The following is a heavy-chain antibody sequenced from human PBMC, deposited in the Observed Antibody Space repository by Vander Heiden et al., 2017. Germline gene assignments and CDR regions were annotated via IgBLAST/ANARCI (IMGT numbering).Heavy chain of an antibody. CDR2: ISYDGSNK. D-gene: IGHD3-10*01. CDR1: GFTFSRYA. Sequence: QVQLVESGGGVVQPGRSLSLSCAASGFTFSRYAMHWVRQAPGKGLEWVAVISYDGSNKYYADSVKGRFTISRDNSKNTLYLQMNSLRAEDTAVYYCARGTYGSGNRNGMDVWGQGTTVTVSS. V-gene: IGHV3-30-3*01. CDR3: ARGTYGSGNRNGMDV. J-gene: IGHJ6*02.